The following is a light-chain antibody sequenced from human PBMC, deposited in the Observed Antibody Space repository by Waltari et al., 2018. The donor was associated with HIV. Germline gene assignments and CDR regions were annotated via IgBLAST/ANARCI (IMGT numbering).Light chain of an antibody. J-gene: IGLJ3*02. CDR1: SSTPGRNP. V-gene: IGLV1-44*01. CDR3: ATWDDSLNGRV. Sequence: QSMLTQPPSASGTPGQRVTISCSGRSSTPGRNPVNWYQQRPGPAPKLLIYSSNHRPSGVPDRFSGSKSGTSASLAISGLQSEDEADYYCATWDDSLNGRVFGGGTKLTVL. CDR2: SSN.